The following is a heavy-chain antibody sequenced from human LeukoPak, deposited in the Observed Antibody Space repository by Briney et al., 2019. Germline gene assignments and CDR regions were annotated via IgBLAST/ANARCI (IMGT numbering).Heavy chain of an antibody. V-gene: IGHV1-69*05. J-gene: IGHJ5*02. D-gene: IGHD6-13*01. Sequence: ASVKVSCKASGGSFSSYAISWVRQAPEQGLEWMGGIIPIFGTANYAQKFQGRVTITTDESTSTAYMELSSLRSEDTAVYYCARVGSSWGMNWFDPWGQGTLVTVSS. CDR2: IIPIFGTA. CDR3: ARVGSSWGMNWFDP. CDR1: GGSFSSYA.